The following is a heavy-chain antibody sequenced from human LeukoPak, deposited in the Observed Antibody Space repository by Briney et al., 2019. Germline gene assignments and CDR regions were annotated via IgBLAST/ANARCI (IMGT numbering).Heavy chain of an antibody. V-gene: IGHV3-7*01. CDR2: INEDGSNK. CDR3: TRVIVAVPGYFDYFDF. Sequence: SGGSLRLSCAASGSTFSNYYMRWIRQAPGKGLEWVANINEDGSNKWHLGSVKGRFTVSRDNARNSLYLQMNSLRAEDTAVYYCTRVIVAVPGYFDYFDFWGQGALVTVSS. J-gene: IGHJ4*02. CDR1: GSTFSNYY. D-gene: IGHD6-19*01.